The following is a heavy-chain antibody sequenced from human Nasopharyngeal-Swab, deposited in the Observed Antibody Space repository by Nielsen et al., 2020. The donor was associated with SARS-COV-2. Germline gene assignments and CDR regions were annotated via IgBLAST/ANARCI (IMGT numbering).Heavy chain of an antibody. CDR1: GYNFINYW. CDR2: IYPGDSDA. Sequence: GESLKISCKGSGYNFINYWIGWVRQMPGKGLEWMGIIYPGDSDARYSPSFQGQVTMSVDKSINTAYLQWSSLKASDTAMYYCARSITISDYMDVWGKGTTVTVSS. D-gene: IGHD3-9*01. J-gene: IGHJ6*03. V-gene: IGHV5-51*01. CDR3: ARSITISDYMDV.